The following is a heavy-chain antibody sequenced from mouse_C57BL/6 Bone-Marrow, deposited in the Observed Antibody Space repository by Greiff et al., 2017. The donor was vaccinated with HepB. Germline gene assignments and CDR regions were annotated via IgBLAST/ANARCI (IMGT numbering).Heavy chain of an antibody. CDR3: TRADSSGYDY. CDR2: ISSGGDYI. CDR1: GFTFSSYA. Sequence: EVKVVESGEGLVKPGGSLKLSCAASGFTFSSYAMSWVRQTPEKRLEWVAYISSGGDYIYYADTVKGRFTISRDNARNTLYLQMSSLKSEDTAMYYCTRADSSGYDYWGQGTTLTVSS. J-gene: IGHJ2*01. D-gene: IGHD3-2*02. V-gene: IGHV5-9-1*02.